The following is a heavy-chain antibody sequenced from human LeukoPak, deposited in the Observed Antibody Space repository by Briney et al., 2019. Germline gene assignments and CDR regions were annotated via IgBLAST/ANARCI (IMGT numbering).Heavy chain of an antibody. V-gene: IGHV3-30-3*01. CDR1: VFTFSIYA. CDR2: ISYDGSNK. CDR3: ATSARPEYYDFWSGYPQHYYYGMDV. D-gene: IGHD3-3*01. J-gene: IGHJ6*02. Sequence: GGSLRLSCAASVFTFSIYAMHWVRQAPGKGLECVAVISYDGSNKYYADSVKGRFTISRDNSKNTLYLQMNSLRAEDTAVYYCATSARPEYYDFWSGYPQHYYYGMDVWGQGTTVTVSS.